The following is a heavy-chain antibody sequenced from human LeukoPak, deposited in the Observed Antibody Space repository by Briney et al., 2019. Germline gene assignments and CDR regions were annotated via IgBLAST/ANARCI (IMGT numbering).Heavy chain of an antibody. J-gene: IGHJ4*02. CDR1: GFTVSSNY. V-gene: IGHV3-53*01. CDR3: AREVDGDYGDY. D-gene: IGHD4-17*01. CDR2: IYSGGST. Sequence: PGGSLRLSCAASGFTVSSNYMGWVRQAPGKGLEWVSVIYSGGSTYYADSVKGRFTISRDNSKNTLYLQMNSLRAEDTAVYYCAREVDGDYGDYWGQGTLVTVSS.